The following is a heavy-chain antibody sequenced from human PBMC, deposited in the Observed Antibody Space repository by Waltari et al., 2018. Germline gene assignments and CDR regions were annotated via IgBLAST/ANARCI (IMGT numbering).Heavy chain of an antibody. Sequence: EVHLVESGGGLVQPGGSLRLSCAASGFTFGTYWRAGVRQTPGKGLDWLANIKDDGSEKNYVDSVKGRFTISRDNAKNSLYLQMNSLRAEDTAVYYCARDPHYSNFDYWGQGTLVTVSS. CDR3: ARDPHYSNFDY. V-gene: IGHV3-7*01. CDR1: GFTFGTYW. J-gene: IGHJ4*02. CDR2: IKDDGSEK. D-gene: IGHD4-4*01.